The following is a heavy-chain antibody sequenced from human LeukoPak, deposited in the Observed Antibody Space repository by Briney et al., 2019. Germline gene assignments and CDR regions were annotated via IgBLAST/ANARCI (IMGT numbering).Heavy chain of an antibody. Sequence: ASVKVSCKASGYTFTSYGISWVRQAPGQGLEWMGWISAYNGNTIYAQKLQGRVTMTTDTSTTTAYMEVRGRRSYDTNGYYCARGSSSWYSIDYWGQGTLVTVSS. V-gene: IGHV1-18*01. J-gene: IGHJ4*02. CDR1: GYTFTSYG. CDR3: ARGSSSWYSIDY. D-gene: IGHD6-13*01. CDR2: ISAYNGNT.